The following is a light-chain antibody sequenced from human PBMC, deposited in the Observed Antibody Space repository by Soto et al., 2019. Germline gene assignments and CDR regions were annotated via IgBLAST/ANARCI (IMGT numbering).Light chain of an antibody. CDR3: GSWDSSLSAYV. CDR2: DDN. J-gene: IGLJ1*01. CDR1: SANIGGNS. Sequence: QSVLTQPPSVSAAPGQKVTISCSGSSANIGGNSVSWSQQIPGTAPNLLIYDDNKRPSGIPDRFSGSKSGTSATLGITGFQTGDEADYYCGSWDSSLSAYVFGTGTKVTVL. V-gene: IGLV1-51*01.